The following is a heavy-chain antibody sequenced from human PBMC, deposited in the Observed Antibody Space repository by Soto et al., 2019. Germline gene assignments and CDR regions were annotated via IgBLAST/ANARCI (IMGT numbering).Heavy chain of an antibody. J-gene: IGHJ4*02. CDR3: AGKRGYSYGFDY. Sequence: PGGSLRLSCAASGFTFSSYAMSWVRQAPGKGLEWVSAISGSGGSTYYADSVKGRFTISRDNSKNTLYLQMNSLRAEDTAVYYCAGKRGYSYGFDYWGQGTLVTVSS. V-gene: IGHV3-23*01. CDR2: ISGSGGST. CDR1: GFTFSSYA. D-gene: IGHD5-18*01.